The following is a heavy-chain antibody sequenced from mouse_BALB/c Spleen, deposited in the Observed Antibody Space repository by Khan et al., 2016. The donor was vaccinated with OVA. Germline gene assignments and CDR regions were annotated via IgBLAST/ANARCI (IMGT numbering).Heavy chain of an antibody. CDR3: ASELGRYYAMDY. CDR1: GYSITSDYA. J-gene: IGHJ4*01. Sequence: EVQLQESGPGQVKPFQSLSLTCTVTGYSITSDYAWNWIRQFPGNKLEWMGCISYSGSTSYNPSLKSRISITRDTSKNQFFLQLNSVTTEDTATYYCASELGRYYAMDYWGQGTSVTVSS. CDR2: ISYSGST. V-gene: IGHV3-2*02. D-gene: IGHD4-1*01.